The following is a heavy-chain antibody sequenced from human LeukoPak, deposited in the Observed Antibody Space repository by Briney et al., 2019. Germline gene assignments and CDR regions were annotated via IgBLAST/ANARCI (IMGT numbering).Heavy chain of an antibody. D-gene: IGHD1-1*01. CDR1: VCSHSSGDYY. CDR3: ARDRYKNYYGMDV. J-gene: IGHJ6*04. Sequence: SETLSLTCTFSVCSHSSGDYYWSWTRRPPGKGLEWLGPFYYSERTFYNPSLKSRVNISVDMSMNQLSLNLTAVTAAATAVYYCARDRYKNYYGMDVWGKGTMVTVSS. V-gene: IGHV4-30-4*01. CDR2: FYYSERT.